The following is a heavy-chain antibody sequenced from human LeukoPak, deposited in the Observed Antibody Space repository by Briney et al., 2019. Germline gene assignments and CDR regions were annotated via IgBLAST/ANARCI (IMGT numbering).Heavy chain of an antibody. CDR3: ARDRYYDSSGYGPRDYYMDV. CDR1: GFTVSSNY. D-gene: IGHD3-22*01. J-gene: IGHJ6*03. V-gene: IGHV3-66*01. Sequence: PGGSLRLSCAASGFTVSSNYMSWVRQAPGKGLEWVSVIYSGGSTYYADSVKGRFTISRDNSKNTLYLQMNSLRAEDTAVYYCARDRYYDSSGYGPRDYYMDVWGKGTTVTISS. CDR2: IYSGGST.